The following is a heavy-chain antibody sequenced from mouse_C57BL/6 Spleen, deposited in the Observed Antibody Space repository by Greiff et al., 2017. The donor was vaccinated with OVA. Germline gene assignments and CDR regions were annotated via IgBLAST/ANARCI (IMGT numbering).Heavy chain of an antibody. D-gene: IGHD2-4*01. Sequence: QVQLQQPGAELVKPGASVKMSCKASGYTFTSYWITWVKQRPGQGLEWIGDIYPGSGSTNYNEKFKSKATLTVDTSSSTAYMQLSSLTSEDSAVYYCAREDYDYDGEYAMDYWGQGTSVTVSS. V-gene: IGHV1-55*01. J-gene: IGHJ4*01. CDR3: AREDYDYDGEYAMDY. CDR1: GYTFTSYW. CDR2: IYPGSGST.